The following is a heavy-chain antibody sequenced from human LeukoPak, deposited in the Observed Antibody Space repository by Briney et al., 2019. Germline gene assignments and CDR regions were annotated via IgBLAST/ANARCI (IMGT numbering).Heavy chain of an antibody. Sequence: SVKVSCKASGGTFSNYAISWLRQAPGQGLEWMGGIIPIFGTAIYAQKFQGRITITADESTTAVYMELSSLGSEDTAVYYCASGRGYYDSLLFDPWGQGTLVTVSS. D-gene: IGHD3-22*01. CDR2: IIPIFGTA. J-gene: IGHJ5*02. CDR1: GGTFSNYA. CDR3: ASGRGYYDSLLFDP. V-gene: IGHV1-69*13.